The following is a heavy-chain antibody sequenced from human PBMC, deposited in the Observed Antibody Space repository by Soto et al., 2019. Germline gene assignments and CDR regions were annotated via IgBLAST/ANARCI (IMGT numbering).Heavy chain of an antibody. CDR3: ARDLGGWPDY. Sequence: QAHGQRLEWMGWINAGNGNTKYSQKFQGRVTITRDTSASTAYMELSSLRSEDTAVYYCARDLGGWPDYWGQGTPVTVSS. D-gene: IGHD2-15*01. CDR2: INAGNGNT. V-gene: IGHV1-3*01. J-gene: IGHJ4*02.